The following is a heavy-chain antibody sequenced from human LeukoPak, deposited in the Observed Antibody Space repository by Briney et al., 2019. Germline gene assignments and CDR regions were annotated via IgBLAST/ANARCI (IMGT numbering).Heavy chain of an antibody. V-gene: IGHV3-7*01. CDR3: ARDWGAYYQFFDY. J-gene: IGHJ4*02. Sequence: GGSLRLSCEASGFSMSVYWMSWVRQAPGKGLEWVGNIKQDGSERNYVDSVKGRFTISRDNAKKSLYLQMNSLRAEDTAVYYCARDWGAYYQFFDYWGQGTLVTVSS. CDR1: GFSMSVYW. D-gene: IGHD3-22*01. CDR2: IKQDGSER.